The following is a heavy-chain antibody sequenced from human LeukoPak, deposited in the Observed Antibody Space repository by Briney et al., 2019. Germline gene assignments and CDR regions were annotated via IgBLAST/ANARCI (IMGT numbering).Heavy chain of an antibody. CDR3: ARGPPKWGFDY. Sequence: ASVTVSCKASADIFTRYDINWVRQAPGQGLEWVGWMSPNSGNTGYAQKFQDRVTMTRDTSISTAYMELSSLRSEDTAVYYCARGPPKWGFDYWGQGTLVIVSS. D-gene: IGHD7-27*01. J-gene: IGHJ4*02. CDR1: ADIFTRYD. CDR2: MSPNSGNT. V-gene: IGHV1-8*01.